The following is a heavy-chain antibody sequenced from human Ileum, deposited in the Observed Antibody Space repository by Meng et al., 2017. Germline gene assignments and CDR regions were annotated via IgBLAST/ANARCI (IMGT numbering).Heavy chain of an antibody. Sequence: QVPLQELGPGPVRPPSLSSRHCNISGGSFNTGRYYWSSIRQPPGKGLEWIRYMYFSGSTKYNASLKSRVSISVDTSKKQFSLNLTSVTAADTAVYYCARGHYDKYFDSWGQGTLVTASS. CDR2: MYFSGST. V-gene: IGHV4-61*01. D-gene: IGHD3-22*01. CDR3: ARGHYDKYFDS. J-gene: IGHJ4*02. CDR1: GGSFNTGRYY.